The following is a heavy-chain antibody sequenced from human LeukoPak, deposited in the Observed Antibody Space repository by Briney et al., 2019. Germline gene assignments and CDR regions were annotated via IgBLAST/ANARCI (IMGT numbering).Heavy chain of an antibody. V-gene: IGHV1-8*01. J-gene: IGHJ5*02. CDR1: GYTFGNYD. Sequence: ASVKVSCKASGYTFGNYDINWVRQAAGQGVEWMAWMNPNTGKSGFAQRFQGRITMTRDTSIDTAYMELSSLGAEDTAVYYCARKSCTSTSCLHPWGQGTLVTVSS. CDR2: MNPNTGKS. CDR3: ARKSCTSTSCLHP. D-gene: IGHD2-2*01.